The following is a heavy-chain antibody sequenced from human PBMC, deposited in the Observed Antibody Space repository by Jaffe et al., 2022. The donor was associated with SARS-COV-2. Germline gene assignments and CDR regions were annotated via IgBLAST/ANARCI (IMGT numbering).Heavy chain of an antibody. CDR3: AREAIVGATYWFDP. CDR2: ISSSSSYI. J-gene: IGHJ5*02. CDR1: GFTFSSYS. V-gene: IGHV3-21*01. D-gene: IGHD1-26*01. Sequence: EVQLVESGGGLVKPGGSLRLSCAASGFTFSSYSMNWVRQAPGKGLEWVSSISSSSSYIYYADSVKGRFTISRDNAKNSLYLQMNSLRAEDTAVYYCAREAIVGATYWFDPWGQGTLVTVSS.